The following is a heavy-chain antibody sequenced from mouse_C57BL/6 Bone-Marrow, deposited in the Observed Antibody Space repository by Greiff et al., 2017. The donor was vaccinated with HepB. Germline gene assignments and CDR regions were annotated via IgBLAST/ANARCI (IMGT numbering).Heavy chain of an antibody. CDR2: IWGDGCT. J-gene: IGHJ1*03. D-gene: IGHD3-3*01. V-gene: IGHV2-3*01. CDR3: AKEGSWYFDV. Sequence: VQLVESGPGLVAPSQSLSISCTVSGFSFTSYGVSWVRQPPGKGLEWLGVIWGDGCTNYHSALLSRLSTSKDNSKCQVFLILNSLQTDDTASYYCAKEGSWYFDVWGTGTTVTVSS. CDR1: GFSFTSYG.